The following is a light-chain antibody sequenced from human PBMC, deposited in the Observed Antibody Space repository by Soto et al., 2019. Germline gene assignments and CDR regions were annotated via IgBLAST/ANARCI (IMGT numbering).Light chain of an antibody. V-gene: IGKV3-20*01. CDR3: QQYGTSPYT. Sequence: EIVLTQSPGTLSLSPGERATLSCRASQSVNSNYLGWYQKKPAQAPRLLIYAASSSATGVPDRFSGSGSGTDCTLTISRLEPEDFAVYYCQQYGTSPYTFGPGTKLEIK. CDR1: QSVNSNY. CDR2: AAS. J-gene: IGKJ2*01.